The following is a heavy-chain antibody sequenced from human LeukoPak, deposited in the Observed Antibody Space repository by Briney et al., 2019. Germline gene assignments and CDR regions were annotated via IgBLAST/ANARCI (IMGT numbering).Heavy chain of an antibody. J-gene: IGHJ4*02. CDR1: GFTFSSYA. D-gene: IGHD3-10*01. CDR2: ISGGGGST. Sequence: GGSLRLSCAASGFTFSSYAMSWVRQAPGKGLEWVSAISGGGGSTYYADSVKGRFTISRDNSKNTLYLQMNSLRAEDTAVYYCAKVYGSGSYSYFDYWGQGTLVTVSS. CDR3: AKVYGSGSYSYFDY. V-gene: IGHV3-23*01.